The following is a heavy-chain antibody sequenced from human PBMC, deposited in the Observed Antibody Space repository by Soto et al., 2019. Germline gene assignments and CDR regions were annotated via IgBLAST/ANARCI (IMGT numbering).Heavy chain of an antibody. Sequence: SETLSLTCTVSGGSISSGPYSWGWIRQPPGKGLEWIGAFYHSGSTYYNPSLESRVTISVDTSKNNFSLKLSSVTAADTAVYYCARIQWALPNWFDPWGQGALVTVSS. V-gene: IGHV4-39*02. J-gene: IGHJ5*02. CDR2: FYHSGST. CDR1: GGSISSGPYS. D-gene: IGHD1-26*01. CDR3: ARIQWALPNWFDP.